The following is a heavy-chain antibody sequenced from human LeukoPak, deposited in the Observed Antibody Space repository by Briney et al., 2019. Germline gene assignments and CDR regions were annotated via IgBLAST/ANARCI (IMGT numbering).Heavy chain of an antibody. CDR3: AKESYYGSGSYFDY. V-gene: IGHV3-21*01. Sequence: GGSLRLSCAASGFTFSSYSMNWVRQAPGKGLEWVSSISSSSSYIYYADSVKGRFTISRDNSKNTLYLQMNSLRAEDTAVYYCAKESYYGSGSYFDYWGQGTLVTVSS. CDR1: GFTFSSYS. J-gene: IGHJ4*02. CDR2: ISSSSSYI. D-gene: IGHD3-10*01.